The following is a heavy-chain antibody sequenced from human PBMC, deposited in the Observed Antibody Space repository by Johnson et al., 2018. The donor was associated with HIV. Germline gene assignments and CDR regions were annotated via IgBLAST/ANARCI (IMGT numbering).Heavy chain of an antibody. CDR3: ARDLAALNAFDI. V-gene: IGHV3-13*01. CDR2: MGTAGDT. J-gene: IGHJ3*02. D-gene: IGHD2-15*01. Sequence: VQLVESGGGVVQPGRSLRLSCAASGFTFSTYDMHWVRQTTGKSLEWVSAMGTAGDTYYPGSVKGRFTISRDNSKNTLYLQMNSLRAEDTAVYYCARDLAALNAFDIWGQGTMVTVSS. CDR1: GFTFSTYD.